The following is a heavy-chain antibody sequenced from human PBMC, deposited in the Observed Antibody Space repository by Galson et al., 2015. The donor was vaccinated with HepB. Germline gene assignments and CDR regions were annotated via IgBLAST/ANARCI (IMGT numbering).Heavy chain of an antibody. D-gene: IGHD2-21*02. CDR2: IVVGSGNT. V-gene: IGHV1-58*01. CDR3: ASAVVTAPYYYYYGMDV. Sequence: SVKVSCKASGFTFTSSAVQWVRQARGQRLEWIGWIVVGSGNTNYAQKFQERVTITRDMSTSTAYMELSSLRSEDTAVYYCASAVVTAPYYYYYGMDVWGQGTTVTVSS. CDR1: GFTFTSSA. J-gene: IGHJ6*02.